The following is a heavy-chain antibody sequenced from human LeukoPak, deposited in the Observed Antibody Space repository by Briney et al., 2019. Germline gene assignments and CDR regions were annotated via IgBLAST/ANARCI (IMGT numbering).Heavy chain of an antibody. CDR2: VNHSGST. Sequence: SETLSLTCTVSGGSISSSSYYWNWIRQPPGKGLEWVGEVNHSGSTNYNPSLRSRVTISVDTSKNQFSLQVTSVTAADTAVYYCLVAAAALGSQHWGQGTLVTVSS. J-gene: IGHJ1*01. CDR1: GGSISSSSYY. CDR3: LVAAAALGSQH. V-gene: IGHV4-39*07. D-gene: IGHD6-13*01.